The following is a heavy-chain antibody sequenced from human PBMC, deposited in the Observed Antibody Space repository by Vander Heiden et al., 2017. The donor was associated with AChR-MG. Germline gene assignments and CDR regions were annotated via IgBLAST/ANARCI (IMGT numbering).Heavy chain of an antibody. V-gene: IGHV3-33*01. CDR3: ARVLGVPAATPYYYYGMDV. J-gene: IGHJ6*02. Sequence: QVQLVESGGGVVQPGRSLRLSCAAAGFAFSSYGMHGVRQAPGKGLGWWAVIWYDGSNKYYADSVKGRFTISRDNSKNTLYLQMNSLRAEDTAVYYCARVLGVPAATPYYYYGMDVWGQGTTVTVSS. CDR1: GFAFSSYG. CDR2: IWYDGSNK. D-gene: IGHD2-2*01.